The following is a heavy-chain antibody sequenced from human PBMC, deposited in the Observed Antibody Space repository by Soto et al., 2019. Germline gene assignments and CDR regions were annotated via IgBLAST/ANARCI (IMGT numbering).Heavy chain of an antibody. D-gene: IGHD4-17*01. CDR1: GYSFPNYW. J-gene: IGHJ4*02. CDR3: ARLRAFYSPFDY. V-gene: IGHV5-10-1*01. Sequence: GESLNLSCQGSGYSFPNYWISWVCQMPGKSLEWMGKSDPSNSHDNYLQSFQGHVTISAEKSISTAYLQWSGLKESDNVMYYCARLRAFYSPFDYWAQGKLVTVSS. CDR2: SDPSNSHD.